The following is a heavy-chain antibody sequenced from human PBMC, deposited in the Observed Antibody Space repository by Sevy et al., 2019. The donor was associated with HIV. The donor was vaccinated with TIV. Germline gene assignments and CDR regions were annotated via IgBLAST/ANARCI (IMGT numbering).Heavy chain of an antibody. D-gene: IGHD3-22*01. CDR2: ISSSSSTI. J-gene: IGHJ4*02. CDR1: GFTVSRYS. V-gene: IGHV3-48*02. CDR3: ASGGGYYYDSSGYYYY. Sequence: GGSLRLSCAASGFTVSRYSMNWVRQAPGKGLEWVSYISSSSSTIYYADSVKGRFTISRDNAKNSLYLQMNSLRDEDTAVYYCASGGGYYYDSSGYYYYWGQGTLVTVSS.